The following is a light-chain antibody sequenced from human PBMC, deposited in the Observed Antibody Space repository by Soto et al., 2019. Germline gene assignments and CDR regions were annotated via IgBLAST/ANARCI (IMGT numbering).Light chain of an antibody. V-gene: IGLV1-44*01. CDR3: VVWDDNVDGPV. CDR1: YSNIGNNV. CDR2: STY. J-gene: IGLJ3*02. Sequence: QSVLTQPPSASGTPGQRVTISCSGSYSNIGNNVVNWYRHLPGAAPTLLIYSTYQRPSGVPDRFSGSKSGASASLAISGLRSEDEADYYCVVWDDNVDGPVFGGGTKVTVL.